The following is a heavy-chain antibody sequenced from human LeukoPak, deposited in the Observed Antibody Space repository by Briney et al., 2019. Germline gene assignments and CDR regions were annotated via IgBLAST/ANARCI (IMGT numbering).Heavy chain of an antibody. CDR3: ARGHFGLDL. D-gene: IGHD3-3*02. Sequence: GGSLRLSCAASGFAFGDHYMSWIRQAPGKGLDWVSYIDLSGTSIYYADSVRGRFTISRDNAGDSLYLQMNSLRVEDTAVYYCARGHFGLDLWGQGTTVTVSS. CDR2: IDLSGTSI. V-gene: IGHV3-11*01. J-gene: IGHJ6*02. CDR1: GFAFGDHY.